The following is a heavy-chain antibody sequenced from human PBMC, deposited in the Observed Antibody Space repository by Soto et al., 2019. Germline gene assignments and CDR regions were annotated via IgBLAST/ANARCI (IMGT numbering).Heavy chain of an antibody. J-gene: IGHJ4*02. D-gene: IGHD1-26*01. CDR1: GGSFSGYY. V-gene: IGHV4-34*01. CDR2: INHSGST. CDR3: ARSPSGIVGATGSYYFDY. Sequence: SETLSLTCAVYGGSFSGYYWSWIRQPPGKGLEWIGEINHSGSTNYNPSLKSRVTISVDTSKNQFSLKLSSVTASDTAVYYCARSPSGIVGATGSYYFDYWGQGTLVTVSS.